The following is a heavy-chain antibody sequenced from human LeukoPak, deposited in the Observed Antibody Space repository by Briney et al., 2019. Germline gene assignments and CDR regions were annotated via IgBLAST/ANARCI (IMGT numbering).Heavy chain of an antibody. V-gene: IGHV4-34*01. CDR1: GGSFSGHY. CDR3: ASTYYYDSSGYWGDY. Sequence: PSETLSLTCAVYGGSFSGHYWSWIRQPPGKGLEWIGEINHSGSTNYNPSLKSRVTISVDTSKNQFSLKLSSVTAADTAVYYCASTYYYDSSGYWGDYWGQGTLVTVSS. J-gene: IGHJ4*02. CDR2: INHSGST. D-gene: IGHD3-22*01.